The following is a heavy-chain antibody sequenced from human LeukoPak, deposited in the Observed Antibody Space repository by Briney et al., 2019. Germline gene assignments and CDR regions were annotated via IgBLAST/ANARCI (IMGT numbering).Heavy chain of an antibody. J-gene: IGHJ4*02. V-gene: IGHV4-59*01. Sequence: KPSEPLSLTCTVSGGSISTYYWSWIRQPPGKALEWLGYIFYTGSTNYKPSLKCRVTMSIDTSKNQFSLKLSSVSAADTAVYYCTRTYSSSAIDYWGEGALVTVSS. CDR2: IFYTGST. D-gene: IGHD6-6*01. CDR3: TRTYSSSAIDY. CDR1: GGSISTYY.